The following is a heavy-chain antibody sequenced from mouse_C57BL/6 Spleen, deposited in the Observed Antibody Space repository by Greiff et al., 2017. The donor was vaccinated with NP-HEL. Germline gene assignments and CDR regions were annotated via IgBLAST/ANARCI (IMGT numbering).Heavy chain of an antibody. D-gene: IGHD1-1*01. CDR3: ARALLRVGAY. CDR1: GYTFTDYN. CDR2: INPNNGGT. V-gene: IGHV1-18*01. Sequence: VQLKQSGPELVKPGASVKIPCKASGYTFTDYNMDWVKQSHGKSLEWIGDINPNNGGTIYNQKFKGKATLTVDKSSSTAYMELRSLTSEDTAVYYCARALLRVGAYWGQGTLVTVSA. J-gene: IGHJ3*01.